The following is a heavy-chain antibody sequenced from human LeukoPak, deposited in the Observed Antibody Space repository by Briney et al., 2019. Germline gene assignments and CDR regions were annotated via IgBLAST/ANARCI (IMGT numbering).Heavy chain of an antibody. CDR2: IKQDGSEK. CDR1: GFTFSNYW. J-gene: IGHJ4*02. V-gene: IGHV3-7*01. D-gene: IGHD1-26*01. CDR3: ARDKEVGPTLFDY. Sequence: GGSLRLSCAASGFTFSNYWMSWVRQAPGKGLEWVANIKQDGSEKYYVDSVKGRFTISRDNSKNSLYLQMNSLRAADTAIYYCARDKEVGPTLFDYWGQGTLVTVSS.